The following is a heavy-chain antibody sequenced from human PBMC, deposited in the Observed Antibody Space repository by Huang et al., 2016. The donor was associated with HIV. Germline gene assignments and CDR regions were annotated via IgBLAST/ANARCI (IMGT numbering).Heavy chain of an antibody. J-gene: IGHJ4*02. Sequence: QVQLQESGPGLVKPSQTLSLTCTVSGGSINSVTSYWSWIRQPAGKGLEGSGQIYTRGSTNHNPALKSRVTISVDTSKNQFSLKLSSVTAADTAVYYCAREALRPGAGIKGYFDYWGPGTRVTVSS. CDR1: GGSINSVTSY. CDR3: AREALRPGAGIKGYFDY. V-gene: IGHV4-61*09. D-gene: IGHD6-19*01. CDR2: IYTRGST.